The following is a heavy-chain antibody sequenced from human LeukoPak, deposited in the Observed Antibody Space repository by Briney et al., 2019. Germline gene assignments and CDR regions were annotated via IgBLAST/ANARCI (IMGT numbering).Heavy chain of an antibody. J-gene: IGHJ5*02. V-gene: IGHV1-2*06. CDR1: GYTFTGYY. Sequence: ASVKVSCKACGYTFTGYYMHWVRQAPGQGLEWMGRINPNSGGTNYPQKFRGRVTVTKDTSISTAYMELSSLRSDDTAVYYCARGKTMTTVTTWGQGTLVTVSS. CDR2: INPNSGGT. CDR3: ARGKTMTTVTT. D-gene: IGHD4-17*01.